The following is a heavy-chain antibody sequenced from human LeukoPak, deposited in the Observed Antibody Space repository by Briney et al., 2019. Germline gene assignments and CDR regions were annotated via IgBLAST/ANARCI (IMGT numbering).Heavy chain of an antibody. V-gene: IGHV1-18*01. Sequence: GASVKVSCKASGYTFTSYGISWVRQAPGQGLEWMGWISAYNGNTNYAQKLQGRVTMTTDTSTSTAYMELRSLRSDDTAVYYCARVKETGSYYNLVGRRWFDPWGQGTLVTVSS. CDR1: GYTFTSYG. CDR3: ARVKETGSYYNLVGRRWFDP. D-gene: IGHD3-10*01. CDR2: ISAYNGNT. J-gene: IGHJ5*02.